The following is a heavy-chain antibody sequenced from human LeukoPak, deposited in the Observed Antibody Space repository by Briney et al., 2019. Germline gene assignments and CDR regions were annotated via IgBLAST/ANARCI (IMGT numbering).Heavy chain of an antibody. J-gene: IGHJ5*02. Sequence: PSETLSLTCAVYGGSFSGYYWSWIRQPPGKGLEWIGGINHSGSTNYNPSLKSRVTISVDTSKNQFSPKLSSVTAADTAVYYCARGQARLAWFDPWGQGTLVTVSS. D-gene: IGHD6-19*01. CDR1: GGSFSGYY. CDR3: ARGQARLAWFDP. CDR2: INHSGST. V-gene: IGHV4-34*01.